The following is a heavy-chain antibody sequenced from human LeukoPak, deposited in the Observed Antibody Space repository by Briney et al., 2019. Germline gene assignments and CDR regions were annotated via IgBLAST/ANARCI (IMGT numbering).Heavy chain of an antibody. J-gene: IGHJ4*02. D-gene: IGHD4-11*01. V-gene: IGHV4-59*08. CDR1: GGSISSYY. CDR2: IYYSGST. Sequence: SETLSLTCAVSGGSISSYYWSWIRQPPGKGLEWIGYIYYSGSTNYNPSLKSRVTISVDTSKNQFSLKLSSVTAADTAVYYCARFPYSNYDNSDYWSQGTLVTVSS. CDR3: ARFPYSNYDNSDY.